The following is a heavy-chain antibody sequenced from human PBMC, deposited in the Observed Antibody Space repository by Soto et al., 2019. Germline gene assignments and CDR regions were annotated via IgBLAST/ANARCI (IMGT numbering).Heavy chain of an antibody. J-gene: IGHJ4*02. V-gene: IGHV1-69*02. CDR2: IIPILGIA. Sequence: GASVKVSCKASGGTFSSCTISWVRQAPGQGLEWMGRIIPILGIANYAQKFQGRVTITADKSTSTAYMELSSLRSEDTAVYYCARVVRGSSGRNFDYWGQGTQVTVSS. CDR1: GGTFSSCT. D-gene: IGHD6-19*01. CDR3: ARVVRGSSGRNFDY.